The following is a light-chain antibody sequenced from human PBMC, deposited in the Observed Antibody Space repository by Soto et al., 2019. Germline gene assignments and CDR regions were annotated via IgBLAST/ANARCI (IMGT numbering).Light chain of an antibody. Sequence: EIVLTQSPATLSLSPGERATLSCRASQSVSSYLAWYQQKPGQAPRLLIYDASNRATGIPARLSGSGSGPEFTHTISSLEPEDFAVYYCQQRSNWLTFGGGTKVEIK. CDR3: QQRSNWLT. CDR2: DAS. V-gene: IGKV3-11*01. J-gene: IGKJ4*01. CDR1: QSVSSY.